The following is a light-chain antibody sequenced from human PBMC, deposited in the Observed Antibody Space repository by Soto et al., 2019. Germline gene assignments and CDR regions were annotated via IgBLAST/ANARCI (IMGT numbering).Light chain of an antibody. CDR3: LHDYNYPRT. CDR2: ATS. J-gene: IGKJ1*01. V-gene: IGKV1-6*01. Sequence: IHMTQSPSSLSASVGDRVTITCRASQSISSWLAWYQQKPGKAPKLLIYATSSLQSGVPSRFSGSGSGTDFSLSIRSLQPEDSATYYCLHDYNYPRTFGQGTKVDIK. CDR1: QSISSW.